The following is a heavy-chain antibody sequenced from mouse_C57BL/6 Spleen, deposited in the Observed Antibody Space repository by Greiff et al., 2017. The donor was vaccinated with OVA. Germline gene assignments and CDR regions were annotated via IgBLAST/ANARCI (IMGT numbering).Heavy chain of an antibody. J-gene: IGHJ1*03. V-gene: IGHV1-76*01. D-gene: IGHD1-2*01. CDR3: ARGYSSERCFGV. CDR1: GYTFTDYY. CDR2: IYPGSGNT. Sequence: QVQLQQSGAELVRPGASVKLSCKASGYTFTDYYINWVKQRPGQGLEWIARIYPGSGNTYYNEKFKGKATLTAEKSSSTAYMQLSSLTSEDAAVYFCARGYSSERCFGVWGTGTTVTVAT.